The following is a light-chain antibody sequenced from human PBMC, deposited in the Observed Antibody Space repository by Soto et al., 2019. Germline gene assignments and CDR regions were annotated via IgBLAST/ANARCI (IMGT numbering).Light chain of an antibody. CDR2: SGD. J-gene: IGKJ1*01. Sequence: EVVVTQSPDTLSLSPGETGTLSCRASQSVSSSVAWYQHKPGQSPRLVVYSGDKRAPGIPPRFSGSGSGTDFTLTISSLESDDFAIYYCQQRYSWLRAFGPGTKVEVK. CDR3: QQRYSWLRA. CDR1: QSVSSS. V-gene: IGKV3-11*01.